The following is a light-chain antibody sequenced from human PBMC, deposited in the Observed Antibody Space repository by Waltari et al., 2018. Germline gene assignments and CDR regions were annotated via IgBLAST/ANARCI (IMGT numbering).Light chain of an antibody. J-gene: IGKJ1*01. Sequence: DVVMTQSPLSLPVTLGQPASISCRSSQSLVSRDGNTYFNWFHQRPGQSPRRLLYKVSNRDSGVPDRFSGGGSGTDFTLRISRVEAEDVGVYYCMQGTHWPWTFGQGTKVEIK. CDR3: MQGTHWPWT. CDR2: KVS. CDR1: QSLVSRDGNTY. V-gene: IGKV2-30*01.